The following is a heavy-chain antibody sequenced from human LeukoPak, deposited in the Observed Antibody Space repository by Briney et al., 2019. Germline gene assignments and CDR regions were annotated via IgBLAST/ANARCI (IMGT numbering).Heavy chain of an antibody. CDR2: ISSGDGAT. J-gene: IGHJ4*02. CDR1: GFTFTQFV. Sequence: GGSLRLSCAASGFTFTQFVMHWVRQAPGKGLEWISFISSGDGATYYADSVKGRFTISRDNVKKSVFLQVNSLRDEDTAVYYCARDFRWSFDHWGQGTLVTVSS. CDR3: ARDFRWSFDH. V-gene: IGHV3-48*02. D-gene: IGHD6-13*01.